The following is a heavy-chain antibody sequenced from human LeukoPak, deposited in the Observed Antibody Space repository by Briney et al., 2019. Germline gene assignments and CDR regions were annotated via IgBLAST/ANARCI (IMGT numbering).Heavy chain of an antibody. D-gene: IGHD3-3*01. V-gene: IGHV4-34*01. J-gene: IGHJ6*02. CDR3: ARGGITIFGVVMSYYYGMDV. Sequence: SETLFLTCAVYGGSFSGYYWSWIRQPPGKGLEWIGEINHSGSTNYNPSLKSRVTISVDTSKNQFSLKLSSVTAADTAVYYCARGGITIFGVVMSYYYGMDVWGQGTTVTVSS. CDR1: GGSFSGYY. CDR2: INHSGST.